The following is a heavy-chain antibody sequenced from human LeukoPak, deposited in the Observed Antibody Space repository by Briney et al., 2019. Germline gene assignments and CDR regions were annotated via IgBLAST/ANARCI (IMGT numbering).Heavy chain of an antibody. V-gene: IGHV4-34*01. Sequence: SETLSLTCAVYGGSFSGYYWSWIRQPPGKGLEWIGEINHSGSTNYNPSLKSRVTISVDTSKNQFSLKLSSVTAEDTAVYYCAKDNPPYGSGYLLDYWGQGTLVTVSS. CDR1: GGSFSGYY. D-gene: IGHD3-10*01. CDR3: AKDNPPYGSGYLLDY. J-gene: IGHJ4*02. CDR2: INHSGST.